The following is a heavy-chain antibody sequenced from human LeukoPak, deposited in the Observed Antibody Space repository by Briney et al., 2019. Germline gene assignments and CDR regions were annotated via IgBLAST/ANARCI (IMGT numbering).Heavy chain of an antibody. J-gene: IGHJ6*02. D-gene: IGHD3-3*01. Sequence: SVKVSCKASGGTFSSYAISWVRQAPGQGLEWMGRIIPILGIANYAQKFQGRVTITADKSTSTAYMELSSLRSKDTAVYYCITIFGVANYYYYGMDVWGQGTTVTVSS. CDR3: ITIFGVANYYYYGMDV. CDR2: IIPILGIA. V-gene: IGHV1-69*04. CDR1: GGTFSSYA.